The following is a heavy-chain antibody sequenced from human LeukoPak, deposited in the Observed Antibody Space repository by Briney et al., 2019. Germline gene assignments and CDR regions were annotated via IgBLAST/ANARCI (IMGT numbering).Heavy chain of an antibody. CDR2: ISGSGGST. CDR3: ARDPILTGYYYYGMDV. Sequence: PGGSLRLSCAASGFTFSSYAMSWVRQAPGKGLEWVSAISGSGGSTYYADSVKGRFTISRDNSKNTLYLQMNSLRAEDTAVYYCARDPILTGYYYYGMDVWGQGTTVTVSS. CDR1: GFTFSSYA. V-gene: IGHV3-23*01. D-gene: IGHD3-9*01. J-gene: IGHJ6*02.